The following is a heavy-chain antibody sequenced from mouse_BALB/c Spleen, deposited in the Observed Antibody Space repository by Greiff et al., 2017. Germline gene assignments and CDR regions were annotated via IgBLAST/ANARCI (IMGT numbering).Heavy chain of an antibody. J-gene: IGHJ3*01. CDR1: GYSFTSYW. CDR2: IDPSDSET. CDR3: ARSDYAWFAY. D-gene: IGHD2-4*01. Sequence: QVQLQQSGPQLVRPGASVKISCKASGYSFTSYWMHWVKQRPGQGLEWIGMIDPSDSETRLNQKFKDKATLTVDKSSSTAYMQLSSPTSEDSAIYYCARSDYAWFAYWGQGTLVTVSA. V-gene: IGHV1S127*01.